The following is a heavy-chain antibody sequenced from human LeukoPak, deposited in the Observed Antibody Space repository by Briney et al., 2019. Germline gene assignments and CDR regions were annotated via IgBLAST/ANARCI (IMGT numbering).Heavy chain of an antibody. CDR2: IYYSGST. D-gene: IGHD5-18*01. V-gene: IGHV4-39*01. Sequence: PSETLSLTCSVSGGSISSSSYYWGWIRQPPGKGLEWIGNIYYSGSTYYNPSLKSRVTISVDTSKNQFSLKLSSVTAADTAVYYCARRPGGNTYGYWFDPWGQGTLLTVSS. CDR3: ARRPGGNTYGYWFDP. J-gene: IGHJ5*02. CDR1: GGSISSSSYY.